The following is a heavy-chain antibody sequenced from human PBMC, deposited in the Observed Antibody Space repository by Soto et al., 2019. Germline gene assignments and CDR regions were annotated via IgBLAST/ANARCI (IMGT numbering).Heavy chain of an antibody. Sequence: QVQLVQSGAEVKKPGASVKVSCKASGYTFSNDAITWVRQAPGQGLEWMGWVSAYNGNANYAQKFKGRVTMTTDTSTSTAYMEIRSWRYYATAVFCWVSASRYYWNYMMDWGQGTLVTVSS. CDR3: VSASRYYWNYMMD. V-gene: IGHV1-18*01. CDR2: VSAYNGNA. J-gene: IGHJ4*02. CDR1: GYTFSNDA. D-gene: IGHD1-7*01.